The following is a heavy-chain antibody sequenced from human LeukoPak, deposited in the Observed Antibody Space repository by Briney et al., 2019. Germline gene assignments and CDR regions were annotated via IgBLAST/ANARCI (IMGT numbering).Heavy chain of an antibody. CDR2: ISSSGSTI. J-gene: IGHJ4*02. Sequence: GGSLRLSCAASGFTFSSYEMNWVRQAPGKGLEWVSYISSSGSTIYYADSVKGRFTISRDNAKNSLYLQMNSLRAEDTAVYYCARRLSRGYSYGPPPFDYWGQGTLVTVAS. CDR1: GFTFSSYE. CDR3: ARRLSRGYSYGPPPFDY. D-gene: IGHD5-18*01. V-gene: IGHV3-48*03.